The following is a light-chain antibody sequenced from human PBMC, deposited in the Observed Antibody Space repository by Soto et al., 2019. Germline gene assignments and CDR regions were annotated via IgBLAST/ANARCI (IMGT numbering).Light chain of an antibody. Sequence: DIVMTQSPLSLPVTPGESASISCRSSQSLLHSNGYSYFDWYLQKPGQSPQLLIYLGSNRASGVXDXXSGSGSGTDFTLKISRVEAEDVGVYYCMQALQTPLTFGQGTRLEIK. CDR2: LGS. CDR1: QSLLHSNGYSY. V-gene: IGKV2-28*01. CDR3: MQALQTPLT. J-gene: IGKJ5*01.